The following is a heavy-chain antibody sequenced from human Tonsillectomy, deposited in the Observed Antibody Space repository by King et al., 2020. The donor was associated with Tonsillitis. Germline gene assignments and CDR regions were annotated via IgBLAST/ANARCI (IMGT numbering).Heavy chain of an antibody. CDR1: GGSISSSSNY. Sequence: QLQLQESGPGLVKPPETLSLTCTVSGGSISSSSNYWGWIRQPPGRGLGWIGSIYYSGSTYYNRSLKSRVTVSVDTSKNQFSLKLSSVTAADTAVYYCTRHGGYDYPWGTYRERWFDPWGQGTLVTVSS. J-gene: IGHJ5*02. D-gene: IGHD3-16*02. CDR3: TRHGGYDYPWGTYRERWFDP. CDR2: IYYSGST. V-gene: IGHV4-39*01.